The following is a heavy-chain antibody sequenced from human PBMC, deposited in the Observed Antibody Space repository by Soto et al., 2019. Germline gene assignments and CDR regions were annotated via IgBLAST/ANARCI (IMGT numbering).Heavy chain of an antibody. D-gene: IGHD6-13*01. CDR1: GGSFSGYY. CDR3: ARGPTTRYSSSCPI. V-gene: IGHV4-34*01. Sequence: QVQLQQWGAGLLKPSETLSLTCAAYGGSFSGYYWSWIRQPPGKGLEWIGEINHSGSTNYNPSLKSRVTISVDTSKNQFSLKLSSVTAADTAVYYCARGPTTRYSSSCPIWGQGTMVTVSS. CDR2: INHSGST. J-gene: IGHJ3*02.